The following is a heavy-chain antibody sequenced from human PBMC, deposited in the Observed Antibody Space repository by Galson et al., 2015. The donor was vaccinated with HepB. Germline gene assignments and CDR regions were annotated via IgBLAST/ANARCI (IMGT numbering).Heavy chain of an antibody. J-gene: IGHJ4*02. V-gene: IGHV3-23*01. D-gene: IGHD3-10*01. Sequence: SLRLSCAASGFTFSRYAMSWVRQAPGKGLEWVSAISGSGGSTNHADSVKGRFTISRDNSKNTLYLQMNSLRAEDTAVYYCAKRAGETYGPFDYWGQGTLATVSS. CDR3: AKRAGETYGPFDY. CDR1: GFTFSRYA. CDR2: ISGSGGST.